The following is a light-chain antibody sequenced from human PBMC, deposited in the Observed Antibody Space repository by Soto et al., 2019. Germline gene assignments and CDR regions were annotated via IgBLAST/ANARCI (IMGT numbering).Light chain of an antibody. CDR3: SSYAGSNRLV. CDR1: SSDVGAYNY. J-gene: IGLJ2*01. V-gene: IGLV2-11*01. Sequence: QSALTQPRSVSGSPGQSVTISCTGTSSDVGAYNYVSWHQLHPGKAPKLVIYDVTQRPSGVPDRFSASKSGITASLTISGLQAEDEADYYCSSYAGSNRLVFGGGTKLTVL. CDR2: DVT.